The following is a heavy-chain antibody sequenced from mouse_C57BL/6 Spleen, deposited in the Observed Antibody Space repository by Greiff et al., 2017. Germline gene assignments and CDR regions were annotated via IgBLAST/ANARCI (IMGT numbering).Heavy chain of an antibody. J-gene: IGHJ2*01. D-gene: IGHD2-5*01. Sequence: QVHVKQPGTELVKPGASVKLSCKASGYTFTSSWMHWVKQRPGQGLEWIGNINPSNGGTNYNEKFKSKATLTVGKSSSTAYMQLSSLTSEDSAVYSCARSYSNYGFDYWGQGTTLTVSS. CDR2: INPSNGGT. V-gene: IGHV1-53*01. CDR1: GYTFTSSW. CDR3: ARSYSNYGFDY.